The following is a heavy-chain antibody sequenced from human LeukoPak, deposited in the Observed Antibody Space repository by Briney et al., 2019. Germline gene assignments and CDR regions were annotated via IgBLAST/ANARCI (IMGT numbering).Heavy chain of an antibody. V-gene: IGHV4-34*01. CDR2: INHSGST. Sequence: SETLSLTCAVYGGSFSGYYWSWIRQPPGEGLEWIGEINHSGSTNYSPSFQGHVTISVDKSISTAYLQWSSLKASDTAMYYCARLGRDVVEVPWGQGTLVTVSS. CDR3: ARLGRDVVEVP. D-gene: IGHD2-2*01. CDR1: GGSFSGYY. J-gene: IGHJ5*02.